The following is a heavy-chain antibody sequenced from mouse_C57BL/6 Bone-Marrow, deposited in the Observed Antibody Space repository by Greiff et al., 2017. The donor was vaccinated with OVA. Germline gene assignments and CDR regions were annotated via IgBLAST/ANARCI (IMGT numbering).Heavy chain of an antibody. V-gene: IGHV1-62-2*01. D-gene: IGHD2-13*01. J-gene: IGHJ3*01. Sequence: VKVVESGAELVKPGASVKLSCKASGYTFTEYTIHWVKQRSGQGLEWIGWFYPGSGSIKYNEKFKDKATLTADKSSSTVYMELSRWTSEDAAVYFCARHEDGLAWFAYWGQGTLVTVSA. CDR1: GYTFTEYT. CDR2: FYPGSGSI. CDR3: ARHEDGLAWFAY.